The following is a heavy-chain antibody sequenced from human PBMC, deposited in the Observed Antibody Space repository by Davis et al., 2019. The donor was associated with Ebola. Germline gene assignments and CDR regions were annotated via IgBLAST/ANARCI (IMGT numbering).Heavy chain of an antibody. CDR3: ARDPGSTKWNFDL. CDR1: GGSFSGYY. D-gene: IGHD6-25*01. V-gene: IGHV4-34*01. CDR2: INHSGST. J-gene: IGHJ2*01. Sequence: SETLSLTCAVYGGSFSGYYWSWIRQPPGKGLEWIGEINHSGSTNYNPSLKSRVTISVDTSKNQFSLKLSSVTAADTAVYYCARDPGSTKWNFDLWGRGTLVTVSS.